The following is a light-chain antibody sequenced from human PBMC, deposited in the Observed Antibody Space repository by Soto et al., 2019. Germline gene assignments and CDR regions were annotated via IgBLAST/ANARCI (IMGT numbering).Light chain of an antibody. CDR3: QQYSSGSYT. CDR2: KAS. Sequence: DIQMTQSPSTLSASVGDRVTITCRASQSISSWLAWYQQKPREAPKLLIYKASTLESGVPSRFSGSGSGTEFTLTISSLQPDDFATYYCQQYSSGSYTFGRGTKLEIK. CDR1: QSISSW. J-gene: IGKJ2*01. V-gene: IGKV1-5*03.